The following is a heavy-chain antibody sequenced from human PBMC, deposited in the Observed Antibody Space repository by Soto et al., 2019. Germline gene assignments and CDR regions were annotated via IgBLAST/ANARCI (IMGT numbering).Heavy chain of an antibody. CDR1: GFTFSNYA. CDR3: SGPIVLIAAHFDN. D-gene: IGHD2-15*01. Sequence: GGSLRLSCAASGFTFSNYAMSWVRQAPGKGLQWVSAITGSGGRTYYADSVKGRFTISRDNSKNTLYLQMNSLRAEDTAVYYCSGPIVLIAAHFDNWGQGTLVSVSS. V-gene: IGHV3-23*01. CDR2: ITGSGGRT. J-gene: IGHJ4*02.